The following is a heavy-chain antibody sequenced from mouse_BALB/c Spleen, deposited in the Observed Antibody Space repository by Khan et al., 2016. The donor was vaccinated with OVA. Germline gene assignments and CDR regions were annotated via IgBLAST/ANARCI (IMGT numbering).Heavy chain of an antibody. CDR3: AGGFDY. J-gene: IGHJ2*01. V-gene: IGHV1-84*02. CDR1: GYTFTDYY. Sequence: QVRLQQSGPELVKPGASVKISCKASGYTFTDYYINWVKQKPGQGLEWIGWIYPGSANTRYSEKFKGKATLTVDTSSSTAFMRLSSLTSEDTAVYFCAGGFDYWGQGTTLTVSS. CDR2: IYPGSANT.